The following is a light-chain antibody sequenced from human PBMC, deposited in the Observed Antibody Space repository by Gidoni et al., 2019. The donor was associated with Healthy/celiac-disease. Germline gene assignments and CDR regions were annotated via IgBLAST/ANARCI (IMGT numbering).Light chain of an antibody. Sequence: DIQMTQSPSTLSASVGDRVTITCRASQSISSRLAWYQQKPGKAPKLLIYKASSLESGVPSRFSGSGSGTEFTLTISSLQPDDFATYYCQQYNSIPRTFGQGTKLEIK. CDR1: QSISSR. J-gene: IGKJ2*01. CDR3: QQYNSIPRT. CDR2: KAS. V-gene: IGKV1-5*03.